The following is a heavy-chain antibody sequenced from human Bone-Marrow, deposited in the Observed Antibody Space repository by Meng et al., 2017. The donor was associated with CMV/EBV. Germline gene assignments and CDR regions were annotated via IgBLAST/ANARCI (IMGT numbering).Heavy chain of an antibody. D-gene: IGHD3-3*01. V-gene: IGHV3-15*01. CDR3: TTDTFGVPDY. J-gene: IGHJ4*02. CDR2: IKSKTDGGTT. Sequence: SCVASGFTFSNAWMSWVRQAPGKGLEWVGRIKSKTDGGTTDYAEPVKGRFTISRDDSKNTLYLQMNSLKTEDTAVYYCTTDTFGVPDYWGQGTLVTVSS. CDR1: GFTFSNAW.